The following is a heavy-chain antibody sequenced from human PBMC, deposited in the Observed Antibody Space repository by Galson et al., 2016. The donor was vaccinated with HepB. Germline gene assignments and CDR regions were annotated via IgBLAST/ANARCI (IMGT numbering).Heavy chain of an antibody. Sequence: SLRLSCAASGFTFSSYAMSWVRQAPGKGLEWVSSISGDGAPYYVDSMKGRFTISRDNSKDTLCLRMISLRAVDTAVYYCARDRGFYSSTWDWGQGTLVTVSS. CDR1: GFTFSSYA. D-gene: IGHD2-2*01. V-gene: IGHV3-23*01. CDR3: ARDRGFYSSTWD. CDR2: ISGDGAP. J-gene: IGHJ4*02.